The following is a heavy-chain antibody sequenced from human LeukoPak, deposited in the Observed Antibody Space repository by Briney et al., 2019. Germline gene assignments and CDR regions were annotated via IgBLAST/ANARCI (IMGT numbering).Heavy chain of an antibody. CDR3: AKGQSSSLYFRVSWFDP. J-gene: IGHJ5*02. V-gene: IGHV3-23*01. Sequence: GGSLRLSCAASGFTFSSYAMSWVRQAPGKGLEWVSAISGSGGSTYYADSVKGRFTISRDNSKNTLYLQMNSLRAEDTAVYYCAKGQSSSLYFRVSWFDPWGQGTLVTVSS. CDR1: GFTFSSYA. D-gene: IGHD6-13*01. CDR2: ISGSGGST.